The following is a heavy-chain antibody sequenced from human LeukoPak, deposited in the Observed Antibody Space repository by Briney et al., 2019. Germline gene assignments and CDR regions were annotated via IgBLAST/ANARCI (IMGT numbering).Heavy chain of an antibody. CDR3: ARDCSSTSCSAGGMDV. CDR2: IYSGGST. CDR1: GFTVSSNY. V-gene: IGHV3-66*02. J-gene: IGHJ6*02. D-gene: IGHD2-2*01. Sequence: PGGSLRLSCAASGFTVSSNYMSWVRQAPGKGLEGVSVIYSGGSTYYADSVKGRFTISRDNSKNTLYLQMNSLRAEDTAVYYCARDCSSTSCSAGGMDVWGQGTTVTVSS.